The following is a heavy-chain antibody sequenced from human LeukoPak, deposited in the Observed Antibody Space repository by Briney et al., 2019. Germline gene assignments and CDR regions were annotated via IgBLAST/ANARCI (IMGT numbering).Heavy chain of an antibody. J-gene: IGHJ6*02. CDR2: INAGNGNT. D-gene: IGHD4-17*01. V-gene: IGHV1-3*01. Sequence: GASVKVSCKASGYTFTSYAMHWVRQAPGQRLEWMGWINAGNGNTKYSQKFQGRVTITRDTSASTAYMELSSLRSEDTAVYYCARDPISTVTTMGYYYYGMDVWGQGTTVTVSS. CDR1: GYTFTSYA. CDR3: ARDPISTVTTMGYYYYGMDV.